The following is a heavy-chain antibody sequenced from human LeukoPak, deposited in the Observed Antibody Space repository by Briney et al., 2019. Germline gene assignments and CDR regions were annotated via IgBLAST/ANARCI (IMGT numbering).Heavy chain of an antibody. D-gene: IGHD6-6*01. CDR1: GFTFDDYA. CDR3: ARSSPYSSSPDY. V-gene: IGHV3-9*03. Sequence: GRSLRLSCAASGFTFDDYAMHWVRQAPGKGLEWVSGISWNSGSIGYADSVKGRFTISRDNAKNSLYLQMNSLRAEDMALYYCARSSPYSSSPDYWGQGTLVTVSS. J-gene: IGHJ4*02. CDR2: ISWNSGSI.